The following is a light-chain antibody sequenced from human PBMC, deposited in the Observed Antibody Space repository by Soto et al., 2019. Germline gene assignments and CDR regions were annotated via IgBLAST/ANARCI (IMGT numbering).Light chain of an antibody. Sequence: QSVLTQPASVSGSPGQSITISCTGTSSDVGGYNYGSWYQQHPGKAPKLMIYDVSNRPSGVSNRFSGSKSGNTASLTISGLQAEDEADYYCSSYTSSSTQVFGGGTKVTVL. CDR2: DVS. CDR3: SSYTSSSTQV. J-gene: IGLJ2*01. CDR1: SSDVGGYNY. V-gene: IGLV2-14*01.